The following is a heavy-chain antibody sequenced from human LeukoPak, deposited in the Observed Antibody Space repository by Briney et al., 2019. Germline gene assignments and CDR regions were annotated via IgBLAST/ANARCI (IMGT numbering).Heavy chain of an antibody. CDR2: ISCSGGST. CDR3: TTGDYCGGDCYSNWFDP. Sequence: GGSLRLSCAAAGFSFISCGRSWVRRALGGGREWGLAISCSGGSTYYTHSVKGRFTISIDNSKNTLYLQMNSLRAEDTAVYYCTTGDYCGGDCYSNWFDPWGQGTLVTVSS. CDR1: GFSFISCG. V-gene: IGHV3-23*01. J-gene: IGHJ5*02. D-gene: IGHD2-21*02.